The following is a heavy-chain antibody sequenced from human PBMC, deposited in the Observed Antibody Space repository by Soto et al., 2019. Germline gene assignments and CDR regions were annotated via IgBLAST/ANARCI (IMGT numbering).Heavy chain of an antibody. V-gene: IGHV1-69*01. D-gene: IGHD2-2*01. CDR2: IIPIPGTA. Sequence: QVQLVQSGAEVKKPGSSVKVSCKASGGTFGSYAISWVRQAPGQGLEWMGGIIPIPGTANYAQKFQGRVTIAADESTRTAYMDLSSLRSEDTAVYYCARSQGSSTSLEIYYYYYYGMDVWGQGTTVTVSS. CDR1: GGTFGSYA. J-gene: IGHJ6*02. CDR3: ARSQGSSTSLEIYYYYYYGMDV.